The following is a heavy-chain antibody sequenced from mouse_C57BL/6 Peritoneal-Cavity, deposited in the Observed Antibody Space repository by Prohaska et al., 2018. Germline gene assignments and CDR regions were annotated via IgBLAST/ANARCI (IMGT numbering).Heavy chain of an antibody. CDR2: ISSGGDYI. V-gene: IGHV5-9-1*02. Sequence: MSWVRQTPEKRLAWVAYISSGGDYIYYADTVKGRFTISRDNARNTLYLQMSSLKSEDTAMYYCTRNGYYVYYAMDYWGQGTSVTVSS. D-gene: IGHD2-3*01. CDR3: TRNGYYVYYAMDY. J-gene: IGHJ4*01.